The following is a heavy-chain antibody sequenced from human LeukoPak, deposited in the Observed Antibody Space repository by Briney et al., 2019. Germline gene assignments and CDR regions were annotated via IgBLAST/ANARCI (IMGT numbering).Heavy chain of an antibody. D-gene: IGHD3-22*01. V-gene: IGHV1-69*05. CDR3: ASTNYYDSSGYPSYFDY. J-gene: IGHJ4*02. Sequence: ASVKVSCKASGGTFSSYAISWVRQAPGQGLEWMGGIIPIFGTANYAQKFQGRVTITTDESTSTAYMERSSLRSEDTAVYYCASTNYYDSSGYPSYFDYWGQGTLVTVSS. CDR1: GGTFSSYA. CDR2: IIPIFGTA.